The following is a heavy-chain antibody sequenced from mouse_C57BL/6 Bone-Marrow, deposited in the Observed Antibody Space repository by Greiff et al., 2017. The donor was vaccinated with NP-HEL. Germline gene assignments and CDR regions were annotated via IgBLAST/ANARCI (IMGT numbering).Heavy chain of an antibody. D-gene: IGHD1-1*01. CDR1: GFTFSDAW. CDR3: TTVVATDFDY. V-gene: IGHV6-6*01. J-gene: IGHJ2*01. Sequence: EVQLVESGAGLVQPGGSMKLSCAASGFTFSDAWMDWVRQSPEQGLEWVAEIRNKANNHATYYAVSVKGRFTITRDDSNSSVYLQMNSLRAEDTGIYYCTTVVATDFDYWGQGTTLTVSS. CDR2: IRNKANNHAT.